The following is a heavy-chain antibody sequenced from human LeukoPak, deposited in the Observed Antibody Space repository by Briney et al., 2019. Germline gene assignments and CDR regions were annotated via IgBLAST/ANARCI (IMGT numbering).Heavy chain of an antibody. D-gene: IGHD1-26*01. CDR3: AKLNSGSYRRTPFDY. V-gene: IGHV4-61*02. J-gene: IGHJ4*02. CDR1: GGSISSGSYY. CDR2: IYTSGST. Sequence: SETLSLTCTVSGGSISSGSYYWSWIRQPAGKGLEWIGRIYTSGSTNYNPSLKSRVTISVDTSKNQFSLKLSSVTAADTAVYYCAKLNSGSYRRTPFDYWGQGTLVTVSS.